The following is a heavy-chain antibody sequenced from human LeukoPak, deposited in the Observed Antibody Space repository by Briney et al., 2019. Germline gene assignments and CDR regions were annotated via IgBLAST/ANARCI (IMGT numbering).Heavy chain of an antibody. V-gene: IGHV1-18*01. CDR1: GYTFTNYG. Sequence: ASAKVSCKASGYTFTNYGVSWVRQAPGQGLEWMGWISAYNGNTNYVQKLQGRVTMTTDTSTSTAYMELRSLGSDDTAVYYCARDFVGVCSGGSCYLDAFDIWGQGTMVTVSS. CDR3: ARDFVGVCSGGSCYLDAFDI. D-gene: IGHD2-15*01. J-gene: IGHJ3*02. CDR2: ISAYNGNT.